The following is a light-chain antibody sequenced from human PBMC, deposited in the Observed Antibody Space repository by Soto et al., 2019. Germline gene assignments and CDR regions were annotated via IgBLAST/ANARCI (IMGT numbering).Light chain of an antibody. Sequence: EIVLTQSPASLSLSPGESASLFCRASQSISGFLAWYQQKPGQAPSLLMYDASYRATGIPARFSGSGSGTDFTLTISSLEPEDFAVYYCHHRSNWPPTETFGPGTKVDIK. CDR1: QSISGF. V-gene: IGKV3-11*01. CDR3: HHRSNWPPTET. J-gene: IGKJ3*01. CDR2: DAS.